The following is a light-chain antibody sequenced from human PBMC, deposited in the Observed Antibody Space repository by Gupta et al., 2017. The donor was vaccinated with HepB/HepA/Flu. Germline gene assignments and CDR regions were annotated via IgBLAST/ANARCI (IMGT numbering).Light chain of an antibody. CDR1: QSISSW. J-gene: IGKJ1*01. CDR3: QQYNSYSS. V-gene: IGKV1-5*03. Sequence: DIQMTQSPSTLSASVGDRVTITCRASQSISSWLAWYQQKLGKAPKLLIYKASSLERGVPSRFSGSGSGKEFTLTISSLQHDDFATYYCQQYNSYSSFGQGTKVEIK. CDR2: KAS.